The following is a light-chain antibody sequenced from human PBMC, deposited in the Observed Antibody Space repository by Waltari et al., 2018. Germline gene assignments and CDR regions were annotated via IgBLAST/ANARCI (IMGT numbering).Light chain of an antibody. CDR1: QNINTY. V-gene: IGKV3-11*01. Sequence: EIVLTQSPATLSLSPGERATLSCRASQNINTYLAWYQQKPGQPPRLLIYDASDRATGIPARFSGSGSGTDFTLTISSIEPEDFAVYYCQQRSSWLTFGQGTRLEIK. CDR3: QQRSSWLT. J-gene: IGKJ5*01. CDR2: DAS.